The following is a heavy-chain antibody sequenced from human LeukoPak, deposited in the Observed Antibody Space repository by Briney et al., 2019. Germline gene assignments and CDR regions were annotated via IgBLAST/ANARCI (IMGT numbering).Heavy chain of an antibody. V-gene: IGHV4-31*03. Sequence: SETLSLTCTVSGGSLSCGGYFWRWIRQHPGKGLEWIGYIYYSGSTYYNPSLKSRVTISVDTSKNQFSLKLSSVTAADTAVYYCARGAYYDSSGYYFDYWGQGTLVTVSS. CDR3: ARGAYYDSSGYYFDY. CDR2: IYYSGST. CDR1: GGSLSCGGYF. D-gene: IGHD3-22*01. J-gene: IGHJ4*02.